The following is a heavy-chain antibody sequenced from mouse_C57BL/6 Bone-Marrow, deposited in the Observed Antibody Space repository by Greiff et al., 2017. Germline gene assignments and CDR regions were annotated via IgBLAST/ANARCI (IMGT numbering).Heavy chain of an antibody. J-gene: IGHJ4*01. CDR3: TRPYVHYAMDY. CDR1: GFTFSSYA. CDR2: ISSGGDYI. D-gene: IGHD2-14*01. Sequence: EVQLVESGEGLVKPGGSLKLSCAASGFTFSSYAMSWVRQTPEKRLEWVAYISSGGDYIYYADTVKGRFTISRDNARNTLYLHMSSLKSEDTAMYYCTRPYVHYAMDYWGQGTSVTVSS. V-gene: IGHV5-9-1*02.